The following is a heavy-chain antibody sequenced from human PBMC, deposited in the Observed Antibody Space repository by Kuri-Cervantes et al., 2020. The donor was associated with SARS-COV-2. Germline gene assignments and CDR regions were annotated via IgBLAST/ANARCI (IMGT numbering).Heavy chain of an antibody. CDR1: GYTFINYD. V-gene: IGHV1-69*13. CDR2: IIPIFGTA. D-gene: IGHD2-2*02. CDR3: ARPNSPRCTSCYRMDV. Sequence: SVKVSCKASGYTFINYDINWVRQAPGQGLEWMGGIIPIFGTANYAQKFQGRVTITADESTSTAYMELSSLRSEDTAVYYCARPNSPRCTSCYRMDVWGKGTTVTVSS. J-gene: IGHJ6*04.